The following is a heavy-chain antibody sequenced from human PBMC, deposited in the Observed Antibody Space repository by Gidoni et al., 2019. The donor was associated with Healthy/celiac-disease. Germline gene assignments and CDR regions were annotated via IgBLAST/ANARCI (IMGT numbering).Heavy chain of an antibody. CDR3: AKAPYSSIKRKGNWFDP. Sequence: EVQLVESGGGLVQPGRSLRLSCAASGFTFDDYAMHWVRQAPGKGLEWVSGISWNSGSIGYADSVKGRFTISRDNAKNSLYLQMNSLRAEDTALYYCAKAPYSSIKRKGNWFDPWGQGTLVTVSS. CDR2: ISWNSGSI. D-gene: IGHD6-13*01. V-gene: IGHV3-9*01. CDR1: GFTFDDYA. J-gene: IGHJ5*02.